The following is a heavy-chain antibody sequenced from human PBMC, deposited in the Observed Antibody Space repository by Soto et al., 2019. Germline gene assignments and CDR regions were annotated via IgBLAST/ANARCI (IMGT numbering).Heavy chain of an antibody. D-gene: IGHD3-22*01. Sequence: VGSLRLSCAASGFTFSSYGMHWVRQAPGKGLEWVAVISYDGSNKYYADSVKGRFTISRDNSKNTLYLQMNSLRAEDTAVYYCATPKGKYYYDSSAVGAWGQGTLVTVSS. CDR2: ISYDGSNK. CDR3: ATPKGKYYYDSSAVGA. J-gene: IGHJ5*02. CDR1: GFTFSSYG. V-gene: IGHV3-30*03.